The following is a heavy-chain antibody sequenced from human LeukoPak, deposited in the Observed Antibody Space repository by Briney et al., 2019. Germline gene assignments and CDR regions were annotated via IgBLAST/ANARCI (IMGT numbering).Heavy chain of an antibody. D-gene: IGHD3-3*01. Sequence: KPSETLSLTCTVSGGSISSYYWSWIRQPAGKGLEWIGRIYTSGSTNYNPSLKSRVTMSVDTSKNQFSLKLSSVTAADTAVYYCARGITIFGNDNWFDPWGQGTLVTVSS. CDR2: IYTSGST. CDR1: GGSISSYY. CDR3: ARGITIFGNDNWFDP. V-gene: IGHV4-4*07. J-gene: IGHJ5*02.